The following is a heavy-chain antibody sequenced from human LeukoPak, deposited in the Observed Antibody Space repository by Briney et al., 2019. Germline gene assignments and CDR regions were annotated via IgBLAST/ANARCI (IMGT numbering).Heavy chain of an antibody. J-gene: IGHJ3*02. CDR1: GGSISSYY. CDR2: IYYSGST. V-gene: IGHV4-59*01. D-gene: IGHD4-17*01. Sequence: SETLSLTCTVSGGSISSYYWSWIRQPPGKGLEWIGYIYYSGSTNYNPSLKSRVTISVDTSKNQFSLKLSSVTAADTTVYYCARRGVYGAYDVFDIWGQGTMVTVSS. CDR3: ARRGVYGAYDVFDI.